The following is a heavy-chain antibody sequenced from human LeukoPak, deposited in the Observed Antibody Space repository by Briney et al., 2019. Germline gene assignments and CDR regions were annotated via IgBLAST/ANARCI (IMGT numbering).Heavy chain of an antibody. CDR1: GGSFSGYY. CDR2: INHSGGT. Sequence: SETLSLTCAVYGGSFSGYYWSWIRQPPGKGLEWIGEINHSGGTNYNPSLKSRVTISVDTSKNQFSLKLSSVTVADTAVYYCARARNNWFDPWGQGTLVTVSS. V-gene: IGHV4-34*01. CDR3: ARARNNWFDP. J-gene: IGHJ5*02.